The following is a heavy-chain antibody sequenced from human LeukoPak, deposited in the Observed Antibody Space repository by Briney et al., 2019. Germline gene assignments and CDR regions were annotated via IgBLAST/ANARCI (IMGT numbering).Heavy chain of an antibody. CDR2: IYYSGST. J-gene: IGHJ3*02. V-gene: IGHV4-59*12. D-gene: IGHD5-24*01. CDR3: ARVSGWGDGYNYTVDAFDI. CDR1: GGSISSYY. Sequence: SETLSFTCTVSGGSISSYYWSWIRQPPGKGLEWIGYIYYSGSTNYNPSLKSRVTISVDTSKNEFSLKLSSVTAADTAVYYCARVSGWGDGYNYTVDAFDIWGQGTMVTVSS.